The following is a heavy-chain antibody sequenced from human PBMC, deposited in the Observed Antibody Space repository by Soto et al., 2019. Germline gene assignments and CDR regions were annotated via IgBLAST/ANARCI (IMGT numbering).Heavy chain of an antibody. V-gene: IGHV4-61*01. Sequence: QVQLQESGPGLVKPSETLSLTCTVSGGSVSSGIYFWNWIRQPPGKGLEWIGYIYYRGRTNYNPSLKGRVTISLDTAKNQFALMQSPVTAADSAVYYCAGVAAPIYNSIGYARFDPWGQGTRVTVSS. CDR2: IYYRGRT. CDR3: AGVAAPIYNSIGYARFDP. CDR1: GGSVSSGIYF. D-gene: IGHD3-22*01. J-gene: IGHJ5*02.